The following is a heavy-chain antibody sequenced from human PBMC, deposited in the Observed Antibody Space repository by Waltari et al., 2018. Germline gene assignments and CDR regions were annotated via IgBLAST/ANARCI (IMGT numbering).Heavy chain of an antibody. J-gene: IGHJ5*02. CDR2: INPNSGGT. CDR3: ARDWGDFWSGYPNWFDP. V-gene: IGHV1-2*06. CDR1: GYTFPGHY. D-gene: IGHD3-3*01. Sequence: QVQLVQSGAEVKKPGASVKVSCKAYGYTFPGHYMHWVRHAPGQGLEWMGRINPNSGGTNYAQKFQGRVTMTRDTSISTAYMELSRLRSDDTAVYYCARDWGDFWSGYPNWFDPWGQGTLVTVSS.